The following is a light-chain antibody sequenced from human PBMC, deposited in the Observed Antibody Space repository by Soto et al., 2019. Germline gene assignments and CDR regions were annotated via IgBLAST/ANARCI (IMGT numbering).Light chain of an antibody. Sequence: QTVVTQEPSLTVSPGGTVTLTCGSSTGAVTSGHYPYWFQQKPGQAPRTLIYDTSNKHSWTPARFSGSLLGGKAALTLSGAQPEDEAEYNCLLSYSGARPYVFGTGTKLTVL. CDR3: LLSYSGARPYV. CDR1: TGAVTSGHY. J-gene: IGLJ1*01. CDR2: DTS. V-gene: IGLV7-46*01.